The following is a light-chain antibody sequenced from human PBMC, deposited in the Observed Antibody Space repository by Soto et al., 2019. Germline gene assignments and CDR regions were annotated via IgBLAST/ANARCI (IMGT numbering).Light chain of an antibody. V-gene: IGLV2-8*01. Sequence: QSVLTQPPSASGSPGQSVTISCTGTSSDVGGYNYVSWYQQHPGKAPKLMIYEVSKRPSGVPDRFSGSKSGNTASLTVSGLQAEDEADYYCSSYAGSKTLFGGGTSSPS. J-gene: IGLJ2*01. CDR2: EVS. CDR1: SSDVGGYNY. CDR3: SSYAGSKTL.